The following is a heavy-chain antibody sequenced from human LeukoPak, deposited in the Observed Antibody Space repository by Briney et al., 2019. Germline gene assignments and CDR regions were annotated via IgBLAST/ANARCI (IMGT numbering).Heavy chain of an antibody. Sequence: GGSLRLSCAASGFTFSSYAMHWVRQAPGKGLEWVAVISYDGSNKYYADSVKGRFTISRDNSKNTLYLQMNSLRAEDTAVYYCARDLGYCSSTSCSTTYNFDYWGQGTLVTVSS. V-gene: IGHV3-30-3*01. CDR3: ARDLGYCSSTSCSTTYNFDY. D-gene: IGHD2-2*02. CDR2: ISYDGSNK. CDR1: GFTFSSYA. J-gene: IGHJ4*02.